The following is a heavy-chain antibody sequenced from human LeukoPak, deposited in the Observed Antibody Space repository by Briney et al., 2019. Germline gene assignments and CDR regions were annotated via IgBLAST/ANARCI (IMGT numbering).Heavy chain of an antibody. J-gene: IGHJ5*02. CDR1: GFSFSTYW. CDR3: GRDLGGRRGA. D-gene: IGHD1-26*01. CDR2: TNTDGSIT. Sequence: PGGSLRLSCAASGFSFSTYWMHWVRQVPGTGLVWVSRTNTDGSITDYADSVKGRFTISRDNAKDTLYLQMNSLRPEDMAVYYCGRDLGGRRGAWGQGTLVTVSS. V-gene: IGHV3-74*01.